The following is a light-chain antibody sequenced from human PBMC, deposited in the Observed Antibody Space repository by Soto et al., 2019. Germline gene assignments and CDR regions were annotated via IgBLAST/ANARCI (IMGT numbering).Light chain of an antibody. Sequence: EIVLTQSPGTLSLSPGESATLSCRASQSVKDTSLAWYQQKPGQPPRLLIYGASIRDTDIPDRFSGSVSGTDFTLTISRLEPEDFAVYYCQHYGRSQTFGQGTKVEIK. CDR1: QSVKDTS. CDR3: QHYGRSQT. V-gene: IGKV3-20*01. CDR2: GAS. J-gene: IGKJ1*01.